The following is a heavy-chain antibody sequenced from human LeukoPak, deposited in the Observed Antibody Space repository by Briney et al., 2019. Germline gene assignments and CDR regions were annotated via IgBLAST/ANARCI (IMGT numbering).Heavy chain of an antibody. CDR3: AKDGGYPFDY. Sequence: GGSLRLSCAASGFTFSSYAMSWVRQAPGKGLEWVSAISSSGGNTFYADSVKGRFTISRGNSKNTLHLQMSSLRAEDTAVYYCAKDGGYPFDYWGQGTLVTVSS. J-gene: IGHJ4*02. V-gene: IGHV3-23*01. CDR2: ISSSGGNT. CDR1: GFTFSSYA. D-gene: IGHD1-26*01.